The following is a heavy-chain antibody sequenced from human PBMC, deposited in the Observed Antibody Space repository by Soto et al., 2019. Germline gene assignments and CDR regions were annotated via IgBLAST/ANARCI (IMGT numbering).Heavy chain of an antibody. CDR3: ARAGYCSGGSCYFDY. CDR2: IYHSGST. CDR1: GGSISSSNW. Sequence: QVQLQESGPGLVKPSGTLSLTCAVSGGSISSSNWWSWVRQPPGKGLEWIGEIYHSGSTNYNASLKSRVTISVDKSKNHFSLKLSSVTAADTAVYHCARAGYCSGGSCYFDYWGQGTLVTVSS. J-gene: IGHJ4*02. D-gene: IGHD2-15*01. V-gene: IGHV4-4*02.